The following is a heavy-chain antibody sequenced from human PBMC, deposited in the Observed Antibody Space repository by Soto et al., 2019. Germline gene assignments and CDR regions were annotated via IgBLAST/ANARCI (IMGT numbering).Heavy chain of an antibody. D-gene: IGHD6-19*01. CDR1: GGSINSYY. CDR2: IFYSGST. V-gene: IGHV4-39*01. J-gene: IGHJ4*02. CDR3: ARRYGWLYFDY. Sequence: SETLSLTCTVSGGSINSYYWSWIRQPPGKGLEWIGTIFYSGSTYYNPSLKSRVTISVDTSKNQFSLRLISVTAADTALYYCARRYGWLYFDYWGQGSLVTVSS.